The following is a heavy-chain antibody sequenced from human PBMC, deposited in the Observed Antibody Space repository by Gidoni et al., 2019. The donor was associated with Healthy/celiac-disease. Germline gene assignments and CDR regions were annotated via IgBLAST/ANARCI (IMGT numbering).Heavy chain of an antibody. CDR2: SSGSGGST. V-gene: IGHV3-23*01. CDR1: GFTFSSYA. D-gene: IGHD3-16*02. Sequence: EVQLLESGGGLVQPGGSLRLSCSASGFTFSSYAMSWVRQAPGKGLEWVAASSGSGGSTYYADSVKGRFTISRDNSKNTLYLQMNSLRAEDTAVYYCALLLVRLGELSLTPPLDYWGQGTLVTVSS. CDR3: ALLLVRLGELSLTPPLDY. J-gene: IGHJ4*02.